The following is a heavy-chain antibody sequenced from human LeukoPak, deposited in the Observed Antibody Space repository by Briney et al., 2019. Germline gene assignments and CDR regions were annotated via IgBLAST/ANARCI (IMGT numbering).Heavy chain of an antibody. D-gene: IGHD3-3*01. V-gene: IGHV4-31*03. CDR2: DYCRGST. CDR3: AIFGRGSGYSRYYYYYYMDV. Sequence: ALSLTRTVSGVPLSRGGYYWSSISQHPGKGLECTWYDYCRGSTYCNPSLKSRVTISVDTSKNQFSLKLSSVTAADTAVYYCAIFGRGSGYSRYYYYYYMDVWGKGTTVTVSS. CDR1: GVPLSRGGYY. J-gene: IGHJ6*03.